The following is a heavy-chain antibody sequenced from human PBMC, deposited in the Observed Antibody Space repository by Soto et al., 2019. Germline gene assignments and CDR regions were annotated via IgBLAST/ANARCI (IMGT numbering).Heavy chain of an antibody. J-gene: IGHJ4*02. CDR1: GYTFTSYG. D-gene: IGHD2-2*01. CDR3: ARGQPVVVPAAMLSY. V-gene: IGHV1-18*04. CDR2: ISAYNGNT. Sequence: ASVKVSCKASGYTFTSYGISWVRQAPGQGLEWMGWISAYNGNTNYAQKLQGRVTMTTDTSTSTAYMELRSLRSDDTAVYYCARGQPVVVPAAMLSYWGQGTLVTVSS.